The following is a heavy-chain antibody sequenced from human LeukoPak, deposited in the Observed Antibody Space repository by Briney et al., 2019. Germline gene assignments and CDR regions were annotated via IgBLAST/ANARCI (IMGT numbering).Heavy chain of an antibody. CDR3: ARAKRNGFDI. Sequence: GGSLRLSCAASGFAFSSYWMSWVRQAPGKGLEWVSAISGSGGSTYYADSVKGRFTISRDNSKNTLYLQMNSLRAEGTAVYYCARAKRNGFDIWGQGTMVTVSS. J-gene: IGHJ3*02. CDR2: ISGSGGST. V-gene: IGHV3-23*01. CDR1: GFAFSSYW.